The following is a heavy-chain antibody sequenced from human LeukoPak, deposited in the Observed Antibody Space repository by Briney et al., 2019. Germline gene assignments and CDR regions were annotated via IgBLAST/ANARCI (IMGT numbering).Heavy chain of an antibody. CDR2: IYPGDSDT. CDR1: GYRFTSYW. CDR3: AIGGDSSTSCYRCFNF. V-gene: IGHV5-51*01. D-gene: IGHD2-2*01. J-gene: IGHJ4*02. Sequence: GESLQISFTGSGYRFTSYWIGWVRPMPGKGLGGVAIIYPGDSDTRYSPSFRGQVTISADKSISTAYLQWDSLEASDTAMYYCAIGGDSSTSCYRCFNFWGQGTLVTVSS.